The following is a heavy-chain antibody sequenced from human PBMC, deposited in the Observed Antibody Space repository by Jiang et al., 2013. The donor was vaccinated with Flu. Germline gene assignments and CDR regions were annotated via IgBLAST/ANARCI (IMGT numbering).Heavy chain of an antibody. V-gene: IGHV4-39*01. D-gene: IGHD4-23*01. Sequence: GPGLVKPSETLSLTCTVSGGSISSNNYYWGWIRQPPGKGLEWIGSIYYSGSTYYNPSLKSRVTISVDTSKNQFSLKLTSVTAADTAVYYCARPASGSYGGPLQHWGQGSLVTVSS. CDR2: IYYSGST. J-gene: IGHJ1*01. CDR1: GGSISSNNYY. CDR3: ARPASGSYGGPLQH.